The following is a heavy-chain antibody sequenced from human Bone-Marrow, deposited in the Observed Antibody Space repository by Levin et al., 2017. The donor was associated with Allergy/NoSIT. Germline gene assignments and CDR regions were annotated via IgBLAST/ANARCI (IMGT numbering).Heavy chain of an antibody. CDR3: ARIGDSSSWYLIPLIHYGMDV. CDR1: GGSFSGYY. Sequence: SQTLSLTCAVYGGSFSGYYWSWIRQPPGKGLEWIGEINHSGSTNYNPSLKSRVTISVDTSKNQFSLKLSSVTAADTAVYYCARIGDSSSWYLIPLIHYGMDVWGQGTTVTVSS. D-gene: IGHD6-13*01. V-gene: IGHV4-34*01. J-gene: IGHJ6*02. CDR2: INHSGST.